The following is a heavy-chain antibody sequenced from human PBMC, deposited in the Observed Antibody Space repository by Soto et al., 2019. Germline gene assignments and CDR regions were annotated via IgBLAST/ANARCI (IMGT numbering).Heavy chain of an antibody. CDR1: GFTFSDYW. CDR3: AKSNWFDP. Sequence: EVQLVESGGGLVQPGGSLRLSCAASGFTFSDYWMNWVRQAPGNGLVWVSRIDSDGSSTSYADSVKGRFTISRDNAKNTLYLQMNSLRAEDTAVYYCAKSNWFDPWGQGTLVTVSS. V-gene: IGHV3-74*01. CDR2: IDSDGSST. J-gene: IGHJ5*02.